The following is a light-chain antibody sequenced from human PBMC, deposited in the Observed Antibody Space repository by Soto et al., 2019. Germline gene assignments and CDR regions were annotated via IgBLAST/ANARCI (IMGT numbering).Light chain of an antibody. Sequence: EIVLTQSPGTLSLSPGERATLSCRASQSVRSNYLAWYQQKLGQAPRLLIYNSSTRATGIPDRFSGSGSGTDFTLTISRLEPEDFALYYCQQYRDLPQTFGQGTQVEIK. CDR2: NSS. CDR3: QQYRDLPQT. V-gene: IGKV3-20*01. CDR1: QSVRSNY. J-gene: IGKJ1*01.